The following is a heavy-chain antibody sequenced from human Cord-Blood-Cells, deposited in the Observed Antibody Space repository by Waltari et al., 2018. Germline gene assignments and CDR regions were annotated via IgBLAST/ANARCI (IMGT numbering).Heavy chain of an antibody. J-gene: IGHJ3*02. CDR3: VTGYYDAFDI. V-gene: IGHV2-5*01. CDR2: IYWNDDK. CDR1: GFSLSTSGVG. Sequence: QITLKESGPTLVKPTQTLTLTCTFSGFSLSTSGVGVGWIRQPPGKALEWLALIYWNDDKRYSPSLKSRLTLTKDTSKNQVFLTMTNMDPVDTATYYCVTGYYDAFDIWGQGTMVTVSS. D-gene: IGHD3-9*01.